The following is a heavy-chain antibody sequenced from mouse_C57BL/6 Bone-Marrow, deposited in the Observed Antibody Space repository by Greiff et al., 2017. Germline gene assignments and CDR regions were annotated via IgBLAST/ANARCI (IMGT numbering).Heavy chain of an antibody. CDR2: IDPSDSYT. CDR3: ARRAIYYFDY. V-gene: IGHV1-59*01. Sequence: QVQLQQPGAELVRPGTSVKLSCKASGYTFTSYWMHWVKQRPGQGLEWIGVIDPSDSYTNYNQKFKGQATLTVDTSSSTAYMQRSSLTSEDSAVYYCARRAIYYFDYWGRGTTPTVSS. D-gene: IGHD3-1*01. CDR1: GYTFTSYW. J-gene: IGHJ2*01.